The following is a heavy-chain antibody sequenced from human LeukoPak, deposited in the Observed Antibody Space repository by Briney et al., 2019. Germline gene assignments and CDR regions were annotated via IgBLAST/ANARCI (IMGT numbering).Heavy chain of an antibody. CDR2: ITGGAVGT. Sequence: GSLRLSCAASGFTFTNHVMNWVRQAPGEGLEWVSSITGGAVGTYHADSVKGRFSISRDNSKNTVTLQMNSLRAEDTAVYYCAVSIARDAFDVWGQGTMVTVSS. V-gene: IGHV3-23*01. CDR1: GFTFTNHV. J-gene: IGHJ3*01. CDR3: AVSIARDAFDV. D-gene: IGHD2-21*01.